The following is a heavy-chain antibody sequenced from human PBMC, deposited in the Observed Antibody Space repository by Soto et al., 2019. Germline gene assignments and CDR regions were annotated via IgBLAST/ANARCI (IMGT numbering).Heavy chain of an antibody. V-gene: IGHV3-30*18. CDR2: ISYDGSNK. CDR3: AKDRVGITMVRGVIILGGSDY. CDR1: GFTFSSYG. Sequence: QVQLVESGGGVVQPGRSLRLSCAASGFTFSSYGMHWVRQAPGKGLEWVAVISYDGSNKYYADSVKGRFTISRDNSKNTLYLQMNSLRAEDTAVYYCAKDRVGITMVRGVIILGGSDYWGQGTLVTVSS. J-gene: IGHJ4*02. D-gene: IGHD3-10*01.